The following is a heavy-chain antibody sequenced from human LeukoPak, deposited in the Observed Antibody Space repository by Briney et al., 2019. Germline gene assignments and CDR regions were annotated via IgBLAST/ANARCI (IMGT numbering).Heavy chain of an antibody. D-gene: IGHD3-3*01. Sequence: KPSEPLSLTCAFYGGSFSGYYWSWIRQPPGKGLEWIGEINHSGSTNYNPSLKSRVTISVDTSKNQFSLKLSSVTAADTAVYYCARGGLYYDFWSGYSRDNWFDPWGQGTLVTVSS. CDR1: GGSFSGYY. CDR2: INHSGST. V-gene: IGHV4-34*01. J-gene: IGHJ5*02. CDR3: ARGGLYYDFWSGYSRDNWFDP.